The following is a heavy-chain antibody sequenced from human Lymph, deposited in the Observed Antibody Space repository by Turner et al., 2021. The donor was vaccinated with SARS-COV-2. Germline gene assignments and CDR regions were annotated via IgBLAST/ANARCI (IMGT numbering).Heavy chain of an antibody. CDR3: ARDLDTAGGMDV. J-gene: IGHJ6*02. D-gene: IGHD5-18*01. CDR1: GLTVSSNY. Sequence: EVQLVESGGGLVQPGGSLRLSCAASGLTVSSNYMSGVRQAPGKGLEWVSVIYSGGTTYYADSVKGRFTISRHKSKNTLYLQMNSLRAEDTAVYYCARDLDTAGGMDVWGQGTTVTVSS. CDR2: IYSGGTT. V-gene: IGHV3-53*04.